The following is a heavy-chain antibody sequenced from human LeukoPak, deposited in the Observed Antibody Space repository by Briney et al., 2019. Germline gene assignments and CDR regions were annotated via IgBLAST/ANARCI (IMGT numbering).Heavy chain of an antibody. Sequence: PGGSLRLSCTVSGFTVSSNSMSWVRQAPGKGLEWVSFIYSDNTHYSDSVKGRFTISRDNAKNSLYLQMNSLRAEDTALYYCARVSDISVAAYFDYWGQGTLVTVSS. CDR2: IYSDNT. J-gene: IGHJ4*02. D-gene: IGHD6-19*01. V-gene: IGHV3-53*01. CDR1: GFTVSSNS. CDR3: ARVSDISVAAYFDY.